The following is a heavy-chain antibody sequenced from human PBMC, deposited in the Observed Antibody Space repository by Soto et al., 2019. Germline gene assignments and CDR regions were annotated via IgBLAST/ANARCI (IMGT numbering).Heavy chain of an antibody. Sequence: SETLSLTCTVSGGSISSGGYYWSWIRQHPGKGLEWIGYIYYSGSTYYNPSLKSRVTISVDTSKNQFSLKLSSVTAADTAVYYCARAGIAAAGTDYWGQGTLVTVSS. V-gene: IGHV4-31*02. D-gene: IGHD6-13*01. CDR3: ARAGIAAAGTDY. CDR1: GGSISSGGYY. CDR2: IYYSGST. J-gene: IGHJ4*02.